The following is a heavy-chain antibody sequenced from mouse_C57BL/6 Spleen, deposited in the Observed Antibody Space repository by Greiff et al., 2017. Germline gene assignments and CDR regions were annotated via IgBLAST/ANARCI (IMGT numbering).Heavy chain of an antibody. CDR1: GFTFSSYA. Sequence: EVKLMESGGGLVKPGGSLKLSCAASGFTFSSYAMSWVRQTPEKRLEWVATISDGGSYTYYPDNVKGRFTISRDNAKHNLYLQMSHLKSEDTAMYYCAREGSLAWFAYWGQGTLVTVSA. J-gene: IGHJ3*01. CDR3: AREGSLAWFAY. V-gene: IGHV5-4*01. CDR2: ISDGGSYT.